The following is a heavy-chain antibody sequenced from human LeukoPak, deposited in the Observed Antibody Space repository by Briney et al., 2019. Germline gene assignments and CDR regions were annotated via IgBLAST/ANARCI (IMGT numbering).Heavy chain of an antibody. V-gene: IGHV3-23*01. CDR3: ADGEGRPLNY. CDR1: GFTFSSYA. J-gene: IGHJ4*02. D-gene: IGHD3-3*01. CDR2: ISGSGGST. Sequence: PGGSLRLSCAASGFTFSSYAMSWVRQAPGMGLEWVSAISGSGGSTYYADSVKGRFTISRDNSKNSLYLQMNSLRAEDTAVYYCADGEGRPLNYWGRGILVTVSS.